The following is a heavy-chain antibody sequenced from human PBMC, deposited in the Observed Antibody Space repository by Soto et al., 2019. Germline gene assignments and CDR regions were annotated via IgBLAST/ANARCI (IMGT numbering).Heavy chain of an antibody. CDR2: IGGNGDRI. CDR3: AKEDGNYYTNYFDY. D-gene: IGHD3-3*01. Sequence: PGGSLRLSCAASGFTFSSYAMSWVRQAPGKGLEWVSNIGGNGDRINYADSVKGQFTISRDNSKNTLYLQMNSLRAEDTAIYYCAKEDGNYYTNYFDYWGQGTLVTVSS. V-gene: IGHV3-23*01. J-gene: IGHJ4*02. CDR1: GFTFSSYA.